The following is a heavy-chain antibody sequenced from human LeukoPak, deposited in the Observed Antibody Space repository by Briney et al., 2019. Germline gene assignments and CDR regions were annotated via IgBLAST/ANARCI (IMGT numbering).Heavy chain of an antibody. CDR3: ARVLQLVGDWFDP. J-gene: IGHJ5*02. Sequence: SETLSLTCAVSGVSFSGYYWSWIRQPPGKGLEWIGEINHSGSTNYNPSFKSRVTISVDTSKNQFSLKLSSVTAADTAVYYCARVLQLVGDWFDPWGQGTLVTVSS. CDR1: GVSFSGYY. CDR2: INHSGST. D-gene: IGHD5-24*01. V-gene: IGHV4-34*01.